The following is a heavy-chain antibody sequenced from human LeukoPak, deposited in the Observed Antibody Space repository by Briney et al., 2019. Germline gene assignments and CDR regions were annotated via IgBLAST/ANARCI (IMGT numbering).Heavy chain of an antibody. V-gene: IGHV1-46*01. Sequence: GASVTISFKASVYTFTNYYMHWVRQAPGQGLEWMGVIHPSGCSTTYAQKFQGRVTLTKDTATSTVYIELSSLRSDDTAVFYCARMAMDPAMVTNFFDLWGQGTLLTVSA. CDR3: ARMAMDPAMVTNFFDL. D-gene: IGHD5-18*01. CDR1: VYTFTNYY. CDR2: IHPSGCST. J-gene: IGHJ4*02.